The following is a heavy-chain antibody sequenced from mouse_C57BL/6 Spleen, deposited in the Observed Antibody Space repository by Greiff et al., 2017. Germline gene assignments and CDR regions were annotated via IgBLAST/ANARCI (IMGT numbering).Heavy chain of an antibody. CDR3: ARNGKCQYAMDY. CDR1: GFTFSDYG. D-gene: IGHD6-1*01. CDR2: ISSGSSTI. Sequence: EVHLVESGGGLVKPGGSLKLSCAASGFTFSDYGMHWVRQAPETGLEWVAYISSGSSTIYYAGTVKGRFTISRDNAKNTLFLQMTSLRSEDTAMYYCARNGKCQYAMDYWGQGTSVTVSS. J-gene: IGHJ4*01. V-gene: IGHV5-17*01.